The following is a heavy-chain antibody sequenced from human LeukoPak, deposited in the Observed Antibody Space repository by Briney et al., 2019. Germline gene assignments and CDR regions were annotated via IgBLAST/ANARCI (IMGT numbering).Heavy chain of an antibody. CDR1: GGSFSGYY. V-gene: IGHV4-34*01. Sequence: PSETLSLTCAVYGGSFSGYYWSWIRQPPGKGLEWIGEINHSGSTNYNPSLKSRVTISVDTSKNQFSLKLSSVTAANTAVYYCARHGNDGCSSTSCYVGYYYYGMDVWGQGTTVTVSS. D-gene: IGHD2-2*01. J-gene: IGHJ6*02. CDR3: ARHGNDGCSSTSCYVGYYYYGMDV. CDR2: INHSGST.